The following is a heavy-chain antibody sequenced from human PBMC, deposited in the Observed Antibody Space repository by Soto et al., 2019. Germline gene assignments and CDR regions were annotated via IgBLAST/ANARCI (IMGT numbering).Heavy chain of an antibody. CDR1: GYSFTSYW. D-gene: IGHD6-13*01. CDR3: ARHNRGSSWYAVNYNYYGMDV. CDR2: SYPGASDT. J-gene: IGHJ6*02. Sequence: GESLKSSGKGSGYSFTSYWIGWVRQMPGKGLEWMGISYPGASDTRYSPSFQGQVTISAAKSISTAYLQWSSLKASDTAMYYCARHNRGSSWYAVNYNYYGMDVWGQGTTVPVSS. V-gene: IGHV5-51*01.